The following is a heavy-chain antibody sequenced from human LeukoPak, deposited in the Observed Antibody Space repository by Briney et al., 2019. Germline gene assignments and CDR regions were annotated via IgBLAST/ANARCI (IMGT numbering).Heavy chain of an antibody. V-gene: IGHV1-18*04. Sequence: ASVKVSCKASGYTFTGYYMHWVRQAPGQGLEWMGWISAYNGNTNYAQKLQGRVTMSTDTSTRPAYMELRSRRSDDTAVYYCARAFLHYYDSFWGQGTLVTVSS. CDR3: ARAFLHYYDSF. J-gene: IGHJ4*02. D-gene: IGHD3-22*01. CDR1: GYTFTGYY. CDR2: ISAYNGNT.